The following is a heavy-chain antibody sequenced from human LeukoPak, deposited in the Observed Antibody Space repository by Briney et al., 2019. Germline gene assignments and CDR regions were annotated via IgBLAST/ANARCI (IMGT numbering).Heavy chain of an antibody. Sequence: EASVKVSCKASGYTFNSYGFSWVRQAPGQGLEWMGRISAYNGNINYAQKVQGRVTMTTDTSTSTAYMELRSLRSDDTAVYYCARVPVRGAVAGTDWFDPWGQGTLVTVSS. J-gene: IGHJ5*02. D-gene: IGHD6-19*01. CDR1: GYTFNSYG. V-gene: IGHV1-18*01. CDR2: ISAYNGNI. CDR3: ARVPVRGAVAGTDWFDP.